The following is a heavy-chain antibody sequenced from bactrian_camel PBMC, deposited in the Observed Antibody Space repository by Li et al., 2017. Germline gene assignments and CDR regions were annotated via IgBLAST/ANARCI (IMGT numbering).Heavy chain of an antibody. CDR1: GPGYISGTYC. Sequence: GSLRLSCVASGPGYISGTYCLGWFRQVPGKEREGVAAISARGGATYYADSVKGRFTISRDNARKTVHLQMDSLKPEDTAVYYCAADVVPSQEHAWVLGENGFWGQGTQVTVS. D-gene: IGHD3*01. V-gene: IGHV3-3*01. CDR2: ISARGGAT. CDR3: AADVVPSQEHAWVLGENGF. J-gene: IGHJ6*01.